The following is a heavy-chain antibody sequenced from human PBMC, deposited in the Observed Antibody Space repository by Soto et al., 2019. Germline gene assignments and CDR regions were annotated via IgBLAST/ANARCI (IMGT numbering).Heavy chain of an antibody. J-gene: IGHJ6*02. CDR1: GYAYTRYG. Sequence: ASATVSCKASGYAYTRYGISWVRQAPGQGLEWMGWISAYNGNTNYAQKLQGRVTMTTDTSTSTAYMELRSLRSDDTAVYYCARVMITFGGVIQTYYYYGMDVWGQGTTVTVSS. CDR3: ARVMITFGGVIQTYYYYGMDV. D-gene: IGHD3-16*02. CDR2: ISAYNGNT. V-gene: IGHV1-18*01.